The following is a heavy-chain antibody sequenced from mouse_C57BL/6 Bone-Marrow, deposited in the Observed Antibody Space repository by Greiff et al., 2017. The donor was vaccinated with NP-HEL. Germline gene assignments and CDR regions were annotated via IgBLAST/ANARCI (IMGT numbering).Heavy chain of an antibody. D-gene: IGHD5-5*01. CDR3: ARSSYLYYAMDY. J-gene: IGHJ4*01. Sequence: VKLVESGAELARPGASVKLSCKASGYTFTSYGISWVKQRTGQGLEWIGEIYPRSGNTYYNEKFKGKATLTADKSSSTAYMELRSLTSEDSAVYFCARSSYLYYAMDYWGQGTSVTVSS. CDR2: IYPRSGNT. CDR1: GYTFTSYG. V-gene: IGHV1-81*01.